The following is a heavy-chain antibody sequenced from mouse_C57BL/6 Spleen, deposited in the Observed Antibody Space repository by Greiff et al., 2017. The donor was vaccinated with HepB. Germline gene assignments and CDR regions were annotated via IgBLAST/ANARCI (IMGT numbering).Heavy chain of an antibody. D-gene: IGHD2-5*01. CDR2: IDPENGDT. Sequence: EVQLQQSGAELVRPGASVKLSCTASGFNIKDDYMHWVKQRPEQGLEWIGWIDPENGDTEYASKFQGKATITADTSSNTAYLQLSSLTSEDTAVYYCTTYYSNYVDFDYWGQGTTLTVSS. V-gene: IGHV14-4*01. CDR3: TTYYSNYVDFDY. CDR1: GFNIKDDY. J-gene: IGHJ2*01.